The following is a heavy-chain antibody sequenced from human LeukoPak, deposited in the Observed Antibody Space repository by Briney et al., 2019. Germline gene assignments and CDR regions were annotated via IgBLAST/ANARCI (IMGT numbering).Heavy chain of an antibody. D-gene: IGHD5-18*01. J-gene: IGHJ3*02. CDR3: ARRGWTGGYTYAAFDI. Sequence: SETLSLTCTVSGASFSSSTHFWGWIRQPPGKGLEWIVSISYGGSAYYNPSLKSRVTISVDTSKNQFSLKLTSVSAADTAMYYCARRGWTGGYTYAAFDIWGQGTMVTVSS. V-gene: IGHV4-39*01. CDR2: ISYGGSA. CDR1: GASFSSSTHF.